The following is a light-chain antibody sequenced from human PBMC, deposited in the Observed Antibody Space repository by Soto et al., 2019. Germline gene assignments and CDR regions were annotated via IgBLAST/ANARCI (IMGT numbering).Light chain of an antibody. Sequence: SALTQPASVSGSPGQSITISCTGASGDVGSYNLVSWYQQHPGKAPKLIIYEGNKRPSGISNRFSGSKSGNTASLTISGLQAEDEADYYCCSYAGGPRPVLFGGGTKLTVL. J-gene: IGLJ2*01. CDR1: SGDVGSYNL. V-gene: IGLV2-23*01. CDR2: EGN. CDR3: CSYAGGPRPVL.